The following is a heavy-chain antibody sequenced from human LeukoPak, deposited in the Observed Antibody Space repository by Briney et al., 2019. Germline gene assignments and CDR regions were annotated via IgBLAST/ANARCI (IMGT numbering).Heavy chain of an antibody. V-gene: IGHV3-23*01. CDR3: AKAFNYHSGSRYVTFDS. J-gene: IGHJ4*02. CDR2: IRGSGITT. CDR1: GFTFSNYA. D-gene: IGHD3-10*01. Sequence: GGSLRLSCVASGFTFSNYAMTWVRQSPGKGLEWVSGIRGSGITTYYADSVKGRFTISRDNSKNTLYLQMNSLRAEDTAVYYCAKAFNYHSGSRYVTFDSWGQGTLVTVSS.